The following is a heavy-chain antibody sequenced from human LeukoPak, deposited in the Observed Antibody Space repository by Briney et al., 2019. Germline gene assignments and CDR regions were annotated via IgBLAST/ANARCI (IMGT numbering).Heavy chain of an antibody. Sequence: SETLSLTCTVSGGSISSSSYYWGWIRQPPGTGLEWIGSIYYSGSSYYNPSLRSRATISVDTSKTQFSLKLSSVTAATPAWYYCARGIAAASIPNWNYWGKGPLVTVSS. CDR3: ARGIAAASIPNWNY. CDR2: IYYSGSS. V-gene: IGHV4-39*07. D-gene: IGHD6-13*01. J-gene: IGHJ4*02. CDR1: GGSISSSSYY.